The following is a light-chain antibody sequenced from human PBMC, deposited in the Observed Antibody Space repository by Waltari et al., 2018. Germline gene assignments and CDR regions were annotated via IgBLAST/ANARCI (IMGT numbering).Light chain of an antibody. Sequence: QSALTQPASVSGSPGQSITISCTGTRRPIGAVNSLSLYLPYPDTAPRLLILDVTKRPSGVSGRFSGSKSGNMASLTISGLRTEDEADYICSSYTSSSAVVFGGGTKVTVL. CDR1: RRPIGAVNS. J-gene: IGLJ3*02. V-gene: IGLV2-14*01. CDR3: SSYTSSSAVV. CDR2: DVT.